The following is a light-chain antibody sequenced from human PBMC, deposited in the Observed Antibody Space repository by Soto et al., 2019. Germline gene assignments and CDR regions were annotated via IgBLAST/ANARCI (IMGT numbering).Light chain of an antibody. Sequence: DIQMTQSPSTLSASVGDRVTITCRASQSISTWLAWYQQKPGKAPKLLIYKASTLERGVPPRFSGSGSGTEFTLTISSLQPDDFATYYCQQYNTYPWTFGQGTKVEIK. V-gene: IGKV1-5*03. CDR3: QQYNTYPWT. CDR1: QSISTW. CDR2: KAS. J-gene: IGKJ1*01.